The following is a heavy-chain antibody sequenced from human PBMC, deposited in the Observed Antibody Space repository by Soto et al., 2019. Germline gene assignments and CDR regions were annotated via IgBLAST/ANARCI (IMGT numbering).Heavy chain of an antibody. Sequence: PGGSLRLSCAATGFTFNNFAMNWVRQGPGKGLEWVSGISGGGDATRYADSVKGRFTISRDNAESMVYLDMYSLIPDDTAIYYCAKNIHSSWGFDYWGQGTPVTVSS. CDR3: AKNIHSSWGFDY. D-gene: IGHD6-6*01. CDR2: ISGGGDAT. CDR1: GFTFNNFA. V-gene: IGHV3-23*01. J-gene: IGHJ4*02.